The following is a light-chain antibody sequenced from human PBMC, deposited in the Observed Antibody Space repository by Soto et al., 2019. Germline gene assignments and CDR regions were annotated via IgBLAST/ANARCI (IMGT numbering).Light chain of an antibody. J-gene: IGLJ1*01. V-gene: IGLV2-14*01. CDR1: SSDVGGYNY. Sequence: QSVLTQPASVSGSPGQSITISCTGTSSDVGGYNYVSWYQQHPGKAPKLVIYEVTNRPSGVSNRFSGSKSGNTASLTISGLQAEDEADYYCCSYAGTFYVFGTGTKVTV. CDR2: EVT. CDR3: CSYAGTFYV.